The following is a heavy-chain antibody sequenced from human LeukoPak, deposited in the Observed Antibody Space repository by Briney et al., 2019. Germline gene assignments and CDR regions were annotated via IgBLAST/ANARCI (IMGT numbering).Heavy chain of an antibody. J-gene: IGHJ4*02. Sequence: GGSLRLPCAASGFTVSSNYMSWVRQAPGKGLEWVSVIYSGGSAYYADSVKGRFTISRDNSKNTLYLQMNSLRAADTAVYYCARGPRGYGGFDYWGQGTLVTVSS. V-gene: IGHV3-53*01. CDR3: ARGPRGYGGFDY. CDR2: IYSGGSA. CDR1: GFTVSSNY. D-gene: IGHD5-12*01.